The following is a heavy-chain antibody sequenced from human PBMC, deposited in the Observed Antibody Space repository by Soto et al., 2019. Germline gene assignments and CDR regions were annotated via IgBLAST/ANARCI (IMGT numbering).Heavy chain of an antibody. Sequence: SETLSLTCTVSGGSISSYYWSWIRQPPGKGLEWIGYIYYSGSTNYNPSLKSRVTISVDTSKNQFSLKLSSVTAADTAVYYCARARNLYGSGSYYAKYFDYWGQGTLVTVSS. V-gene: IGHV4-59*01. J-gene: IGHJ4*02. CDR2: IYYSGST. CDR3: ARARNLYGSGSYYAKYFDY. D-gene: IGHD3-10*01. CDR1: GGSISSYY.